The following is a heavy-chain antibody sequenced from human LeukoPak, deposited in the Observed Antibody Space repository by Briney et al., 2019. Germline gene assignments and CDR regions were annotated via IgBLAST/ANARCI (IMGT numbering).Heavy chain of an antibody. V-gene: IGHV3-9*01. Sequence: GGSLRLSCAASGFTFDDYAMHWVRQAAGKGLEWVSGISWNSGSIGYADSVKGRFTISRDNAKNSLYLQMNSLRAEDTALYYCAKDVNYDSSGYHFDYWGQGTLVTVSS. D-gene: IGHD3-22*01. CDR2: ISWNSGSI. CDR3: AKDVNYDSSGYHFDY. CDR1: GFTFDDYA. J-gene: IGHJ4*02.